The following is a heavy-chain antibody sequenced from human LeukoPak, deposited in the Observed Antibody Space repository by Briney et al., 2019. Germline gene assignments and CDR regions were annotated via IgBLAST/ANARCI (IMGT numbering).Heavy chain of an antibody. D-gene: IGHD3-3*01. CDR3: ARDRGDGYNFWDDY. CDR1: GLTFSSYG. J-gene: IGHJ4*02. CDR2: ISYDGSNK. Sequence: GGSLRLSCAASGLTFSSYGMHWVRQAPGKGLEWVAVISYDGSNKYYADSVKGRFTISRDNSKNTLYLQMNSLRAEDTAVYYCARDRGDGYNFWDDYWGQGTLVTVSS. V-gene: IGHV3-30*03.